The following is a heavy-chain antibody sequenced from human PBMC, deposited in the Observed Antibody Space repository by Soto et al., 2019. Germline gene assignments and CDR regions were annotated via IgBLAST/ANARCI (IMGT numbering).Heavy chain of an antibody. Sequence: PVGSLRLSCAASGFTFSDYYMSWIRQAPGKGLEWISYISSSGSTIYYADSVKGRFTISRDNAKNSLYLQMNSLRAEDTAVYYCAVIPYPYYYYGMDVWGQGTTVTVSS. CDR2: ISSSGSTI. J-gene: IGHJ6*02. CDR3: AVIPYPYYYYGMDV. V-gene: IGHV3-11*01. CDR1: GFTFSDYY. D-gene: IGHD3-16*01.